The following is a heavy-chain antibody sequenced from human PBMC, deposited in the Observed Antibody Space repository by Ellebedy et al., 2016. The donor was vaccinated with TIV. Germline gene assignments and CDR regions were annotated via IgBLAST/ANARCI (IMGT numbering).Heavy chain of an antibody. CDR2: INSDGSNS. J-gene: IGHJ4*02. D-gene: IGHD6-13*01. V-gene: IGHV3-74*01. CDR1: GFTFSTYW. Sequence: GESLKISCAASGFTFSTYWMHWVRQAPGKGLVWVSRINSDGSNSNYADSVKGRFTISRDNAKNTLYLQMNSLRDEDTAVYYCAKGDSSWKDWGQGSLVAVSS. CDR3: AKGDSSWKD.